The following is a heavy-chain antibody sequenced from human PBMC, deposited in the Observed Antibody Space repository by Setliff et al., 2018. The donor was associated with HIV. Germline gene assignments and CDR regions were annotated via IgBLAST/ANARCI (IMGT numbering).Heavy chain of an antibody. CDR3: ARHDILTGYYTYFDY. J-gene: IGHJ4*02. CDR1: GYTFINYD. D-gene: IGHD3-9*01. Sequence: ASVKVSCKASGYTFINYDINWVRQATGQGLEWMGWMNPNSGNTGYSQTFQGRVTMTRNTSIGTAYMELSSLRSEDTAVYYCARHDILTGYYTYFDYWGQGTLVTVSS. CDR2: MNPNSGNT. V-gene: IGHV1-8*01.